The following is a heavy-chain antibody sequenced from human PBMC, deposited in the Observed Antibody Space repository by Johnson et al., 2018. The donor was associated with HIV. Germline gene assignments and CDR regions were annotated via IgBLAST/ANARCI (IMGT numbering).Heavy chain of an antibody. V-gene: IGHV3-30*04. CDR1: GFTFSSYA. CDR2: ISYDGSDK. Sequence: QVQLVESGGGVVQPGRSLRLSCAASGFTFSSYAMHWVRQAPGKGLEWVAFISYDGSDKYYADSVKGRLTISRDSSKNTLYLQMNNLRAEDTAMYYCARVDRPYYYDSSDAPNAFDIWGQGTMVIVSS. CDR3: ARVDRPYYYDSSDAPNAFDI. D-gene: IGHD3-22*01. J-gene: IGHJ3*02.